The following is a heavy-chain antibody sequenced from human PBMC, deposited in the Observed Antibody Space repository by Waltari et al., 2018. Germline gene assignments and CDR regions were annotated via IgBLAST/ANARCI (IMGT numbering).Heavy chain of an antibody. Sequence: QVQLVQSGAEVKKPGSSVRVSCKASGGRFSSYACSGVRQAPGQGLEWMGGIIPIFGTANYAQKFQGRVTITADESTSTAYMELSSLRSEDTAVYYCARSREGVVFDYWGQGTLVTVSS. J-gene: IGHJ4*02. CDR1: GGRFSSYA. D-gene: IGHD2-15*01. CDR2: IIPIFGTA. V-gene: IGHV1-69*01. CDR3: ARSREGVVFDY.